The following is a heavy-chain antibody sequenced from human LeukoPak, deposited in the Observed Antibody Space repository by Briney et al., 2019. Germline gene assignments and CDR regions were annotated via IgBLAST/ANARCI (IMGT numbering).Heavy chain of an antibody. CDR3: VRHISANTGYFDS. Sequence: SETLSLTCTISDGSVSSGTYYWGWIRQSPGKGLEWIGSIHYSGSSYYNPSLKSRAAIFVDTSRDQVSMDLSYVTAEDTALYYCVRHISANTGYFDSCGQGTLVTVSS. CDR2: IHYSGSS. J-gene: IGHJ4*02. CDR1: DGSVSSGTYY. V-gene: IGHV4-39*01.